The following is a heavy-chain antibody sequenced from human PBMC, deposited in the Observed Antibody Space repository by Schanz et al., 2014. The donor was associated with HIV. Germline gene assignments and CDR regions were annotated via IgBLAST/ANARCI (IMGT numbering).Heavy chain of an antibody. CDR1: GYTFTNYA. CDR2: INTYNSNT. V-gene: IGHV1-18*01. Sequence: QVQLVQSGAEVKKPGASVKISCKASGYTFTNYAISWVRQAPGQGLEWMGWINTYNSNTNYAQNLQDRVTMTTDTSTSTAYMDLRSLRSDDTAVYYCARGRFCSGGSCYHDYWGQGTLVTVSS. D-gene: IGHD2-15*01. CDR3: ARGRFCSGGSCYHDY. J-gene: IGHJ4*02.